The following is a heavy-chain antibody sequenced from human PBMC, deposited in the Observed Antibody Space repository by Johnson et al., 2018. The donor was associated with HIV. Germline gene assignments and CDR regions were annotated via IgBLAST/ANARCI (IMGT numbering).Heavy chain of an antibody. D-gene: IGHD2-15*01. CDR2: VYGDGGNK. CDR1: GFTFSSYV. V-gene: IGHV3-33*01. J-gene: IGHJ3*02. Sequence: QVQLVESGGGVVQPGRSLRLSCAASGFTFSSYVMHWVRQAPGKGLEWVAVVYGDGGNKYYADSVKGRFTISRDNAKNSLYLQVNSLRAGDTAVYYCARACSAAHCYSAQAFDIWGQGTMVTVSS. CDR3: ARACSAAHCYSAQAFDI.